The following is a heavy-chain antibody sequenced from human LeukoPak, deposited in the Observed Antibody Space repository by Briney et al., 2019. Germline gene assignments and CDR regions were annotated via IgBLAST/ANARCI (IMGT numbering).Heavy chain of an antibody. J-gene: IGHJ5*02. Sequence: SQTLSLTCDISGDSVSNSSVAWNWIRQFPSRGLEWLGRTYYRSKWYNDYATSVKSRLIINPDTSKNQFSLQLKSVTPDDTAVYYCARESPMDSRLRLWGWFDPWGQGTLVTVSS. V-gene: IGHV6-1*01. CDR1: GDSVSNSSVA. CDR2: TYYRSKWYN. D-gene: IGHD2-21*02. CDR3: ARESPMDSRLRLWGWFDP.